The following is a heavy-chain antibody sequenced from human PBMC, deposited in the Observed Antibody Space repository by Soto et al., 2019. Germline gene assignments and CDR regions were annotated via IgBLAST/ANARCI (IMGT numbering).Heavy chain of an antibody. CDR1: GYTFTSYG. J-gene: IGHJ5*02. CDR2: ISAYNGNT. Sequence: GASVKVSCKASGYTFTSYGISWVRQAPGQGLEWMGWISAYNGNTNYAQKLQGRVTMTTDTSTSTAYMELRSLRSDDTAVYYCARDPGALNRGWFDPWGQGTLATVSS. CDR3: ARDPGALNRGWFDP. V-gene: IGHV1-18*04.